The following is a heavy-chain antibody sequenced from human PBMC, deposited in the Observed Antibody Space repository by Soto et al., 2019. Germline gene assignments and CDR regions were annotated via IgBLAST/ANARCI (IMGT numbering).Heavy chain of an antibody. CDR1: GFTFSSSN. Sequence: EVRLVESGGGLVQPGGSLRLSCEASGFTFSSSNLNWVRQAPGKGLEWVSYISFSSGNIYYADSVKGRFTISRDNAKNSLFLQMNSLRDEDTAVYYCARAPGESRSYYGLFDYWGQGTLITVSS. V-gene: IGHV3-48*02. D-gene: IGHD1-26*01. J-gene: IGHJ4*02. CDR2: ISFSSGNI. CDR3: ARAPGESRSYYGLFDY.